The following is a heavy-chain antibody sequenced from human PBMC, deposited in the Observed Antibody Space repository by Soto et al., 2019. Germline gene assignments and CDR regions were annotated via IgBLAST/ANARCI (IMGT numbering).Heavy chain of an antibody. Sequence: QVQLVESGGGVVQPGRSLRLSCAVSGFTVSSYGMHWVRQAPGKGLEWVAVISRDGRTTFYADSVKGRFTISRDNSRNTLFLEMNSRRGDDVAVYYCTGEVASGYWGQGTLVTVSS. V-gene: IGHV3-30*03. CDR3: TGEVASGY. CDR1: GFTVSSYG. CDR2: ISRDGRTT. J-gene: IGHJ4*02. D-gene: IGHD2-8*02.